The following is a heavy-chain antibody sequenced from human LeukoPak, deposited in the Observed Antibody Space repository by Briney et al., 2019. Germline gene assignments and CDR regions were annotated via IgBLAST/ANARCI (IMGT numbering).Heavy chain of an antibody. CDR3: AKSNGYALVDI. J-gene: IGHJ3*02. Sequence: SETLSLTCTVSGGSISTSNYDWGWIRQPPGKGLEWIGNIFYSGSTYYSPSLKSRVTISLDTSRNQFSLKLNSVTAADTAVYYCAKSNGYALVDIWGQGTMVTVSS. CDR1: GGSISTSNYD. V-gene: IGHV4-39*07. CDR2: IFYSGST. D-gene: IGHD3-16*01.